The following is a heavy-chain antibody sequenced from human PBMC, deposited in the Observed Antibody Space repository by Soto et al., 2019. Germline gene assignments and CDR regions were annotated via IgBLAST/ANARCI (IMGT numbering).Heavy chain of an antibody. CDR1: GYSFPTYW. Sequence: EVQLVQSGAEVKKPGESLRISCQGSGYSFPTYWITWVRQMPGKGLEWVGRIDPSDSYTNYSPSFQGHVTISVDKSITTAYLQWGSLKASDTAIYYCERHDYTVIDIKDYWGQGTLVNVSS. V-gene: IGHV5-10-1*03. D-gene: IGHD4-4*01. J-gene: IGHJ4*02. CDR2: IDPSDSYT. CDR3: ERHDYTVIDIKDY.